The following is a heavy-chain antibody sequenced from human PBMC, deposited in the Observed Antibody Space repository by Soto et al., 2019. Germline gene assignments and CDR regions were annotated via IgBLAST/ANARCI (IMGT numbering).Heavy chain of an antibody. CDR2: IIPIFGTA. J-gene: IGHJ6*02. Sequence: SVKGSCKASGGTFSSYAISWVRQAPGQGLEWMGGIIPIFGTANYAQKFQGRVTITADESTSTAYMELSSLRSEDTAVYYCAREGGVTIFSVNYYYGMDVWGQGTTVTVSS. CDR1: GGTFSSYA. CDR3: AREGGVTIFSVNYYYGMDV. D-gene: IGHD3-3*01. V-gene: IGHV1-69*13.